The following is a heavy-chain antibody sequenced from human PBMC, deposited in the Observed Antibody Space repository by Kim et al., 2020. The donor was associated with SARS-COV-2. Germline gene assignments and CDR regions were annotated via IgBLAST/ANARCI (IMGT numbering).Heavy chain of an antibody. CDR1: GFTFNNYA. Sequence: GGSLRLSCGASGFTFNNYAMSWVRHSPGKGLEWVSGITESGDASYYADSVKGRFTISRDNSKNTLYLQMNSLRAADTAVYYCARGPVIAYWGQGALVTV. CDR3: ARGPVIAY. J-gene: IGHJ4*02. CDR2: ITESGDAS. D-gene: IGHD3-9*01. V-gene: IGHV3-23*01.